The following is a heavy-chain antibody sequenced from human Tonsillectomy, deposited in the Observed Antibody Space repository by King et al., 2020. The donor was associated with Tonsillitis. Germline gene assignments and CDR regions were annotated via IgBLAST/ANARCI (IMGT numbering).Heavy chain of an antibody. V-gene: IGHV4-39*01. CDR3: ARLRSGSGSQVDY. Sequence: QLQESGPGLVKPSETLSLTCTVSGGSISSSSYYWGWIRQPPGKGLEWIGTIYYSGSTYYNPSLKSRVTISVDTSKNQFSLKLRSVTAADTAVYYCARLRSGSGSQVDYWGQGTLVTVSS. D-gene: IGHD3-10*01. J-gene: IGHJ4*02. CDR2: IYYSGST. CDR1: GGSISSSSYY.